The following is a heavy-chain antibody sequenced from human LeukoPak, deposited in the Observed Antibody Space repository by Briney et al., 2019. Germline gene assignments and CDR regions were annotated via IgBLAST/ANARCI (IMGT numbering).Heavy chain of an antibody. J-gene: IGHJ4*02. Sequence: SETLSLTCAVYGGSFSGYYWSWIRQPPGKGLEWIGEINHSGSTNYNPSLKSRVTISVDTSKNQFSLKLSSVTAADTAVYYCARDRDYYDSSGYYFIDYWGQGTLVTVSS. D-gene: IGHD3-22*01. V-gene: IGHV4-34*01. CDR2: INHSGST. CDR3: ARDRDYYDSSGYYFIDY. CDR1: GGSFSGYY.